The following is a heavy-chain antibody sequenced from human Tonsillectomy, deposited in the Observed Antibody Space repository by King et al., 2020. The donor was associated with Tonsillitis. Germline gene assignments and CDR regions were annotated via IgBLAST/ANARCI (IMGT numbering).Heavy chain of an antibody. V-gene: IGHV4-59*01. Sequence: VQLQESGPGLVKPSETLSLTCTVSGGSISTYYWSWIRQTPGKGLEWIGYIYYSESTNYNPSLKSRVTISLDTSTNQFSLKLSSVTAADTAVYYCARVAGTYGGFGQLYFDYWGQGTLVTVSS. CDR3: ARVAGTYGGFGQLYFDY. CDR2: IYYSEST. D-gene: IGHD2-8*01. CDR1: GGSISTYY. J-gene: IGHJ4*02.